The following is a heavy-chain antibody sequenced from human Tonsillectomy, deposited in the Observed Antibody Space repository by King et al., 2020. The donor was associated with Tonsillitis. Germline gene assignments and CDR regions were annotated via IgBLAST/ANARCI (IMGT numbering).Heavy chain of an antibody. D-gene: IGHD5-12*01. J-gene: IGHJ3*01. CDR3: AKDKVATMPRDAFDL. CDR2: ISGSGGST. CDR1: GFTFSSYA. V-gene: IGHV3-23*04. Sequence: EVQLVESGGGLVQIGGSLRLSCAASGFTFSSYAMSWVRQAPGKGLEWVSSISGSGGSTYSADSVKGRFTISRDNSKNTLYLQMNSLRAEDTAVYYCAKDKVATMPRDAFDLWGQGTRVTVSA.